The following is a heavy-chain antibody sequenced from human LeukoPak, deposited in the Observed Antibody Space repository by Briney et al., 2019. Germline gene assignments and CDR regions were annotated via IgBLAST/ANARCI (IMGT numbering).Heavy chain of an antibody. CDR1: GYTFTGYY. V-gene: IGHV1-2*02. Sequence: ASVKVSCKASGYTFTGYYMHWVRQAPGQGLEWMGWINPNSGGTNYAQKFQGRVTITADKSTSTAYMELSSLRSEDTAVYYCARGSENVDTAMVYYYYYYYMDVWGKGTTVTVSS. CDR3: ARGSENVDTAMVYYYYYYYMDV. CDR2: INPNSGGT. J-gene: IGHJ6*03. D-gene: IGHD5-18*01.